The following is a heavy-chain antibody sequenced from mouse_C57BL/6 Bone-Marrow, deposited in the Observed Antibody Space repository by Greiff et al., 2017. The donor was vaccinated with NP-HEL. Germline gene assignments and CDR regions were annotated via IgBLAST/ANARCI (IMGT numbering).Heavy chain of an antibody. Sequence: EVQLQQSGPELVKPGASVKIPCKASGYTFTDYNMDWVKQSHGKSLEWIGDINPNNGGTIYNQKFKGKATLTVDKSSSTAYMELRSLTSDDTAVYYCARRGIYHGNPYYFDYWGQGTTLTVSS. D-gene: IGHD2-1*01. J-gene: IGHJ2*01. CDR3: ARRGIYHGNPYYFDY. CDR2: INPNNGGT. V-gene: IGHV1-18*01. CDR1: GYTFTDYN.